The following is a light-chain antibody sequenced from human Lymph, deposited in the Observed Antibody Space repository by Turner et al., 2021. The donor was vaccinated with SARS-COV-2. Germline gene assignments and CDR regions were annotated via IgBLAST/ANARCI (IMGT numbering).Light chain of an antibody. CDR1: QSLLHSNGYNY. V-gene: IGKV2-28*01. CDR2: LGT. Sequence: DIVMTQSPLSLPVTPGEPASISCMSSQSLLHSNGYNYLDWYLQKPGQSPQLLIYLGTNRASGVTDRFSGSGSGTDFTLKISRVEAEDVGVYECMQALQTPLTFGGGNKVEIK. CDR3: MQALQTPLT. J-gene: IGKJ4*01.